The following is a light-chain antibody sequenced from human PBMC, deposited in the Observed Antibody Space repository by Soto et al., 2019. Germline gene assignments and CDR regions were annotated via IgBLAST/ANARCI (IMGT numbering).Light chain of an antibody. Sequence: QSVLTQPPSVSGAPGQRVTISCTGSSSNIGAGYDVHWYQQLPGTAPKLPIYGNSNRPSGVPDRXSGSKSXXXXXXXITGLQAEDEADYYCQSYDSSLSGSVVFGGGTKLTVL. CDR2: GNS. J-gene: IGLJ3*02. V-gene: IGLV1-40*01. CDR3: QSYDSSLSGSVV. CDR1: SSNIGAGYD.